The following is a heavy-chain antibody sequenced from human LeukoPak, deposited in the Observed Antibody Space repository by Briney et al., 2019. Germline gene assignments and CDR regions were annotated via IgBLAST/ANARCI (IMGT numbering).Heavy chain of an antibody. Sequence: SETLSLTCSVSGGYISSYYWSWIRQPPGKGLEWIGYIYYSGSTNYNSSLKSRVTISVDTSKNQFSLKLSSVTAADTAVYYCARGPPGEDYDSSGYYFNDWGQGTLVTVSS. V-gene: IGHV4-59*12. CDR3: ARGPPGEDYDSSGYYFND. J-gene: IGHJ4*02. D-gene: IGHD3-22*01. CDR1: GGYISSYY. CDR2: IYYSGST.